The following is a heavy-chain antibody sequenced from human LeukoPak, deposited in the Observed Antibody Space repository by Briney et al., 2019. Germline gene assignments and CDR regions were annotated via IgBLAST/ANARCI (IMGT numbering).Heavy chain of an antibody. V-gene: IGHV4-34*01. CDR3: ARDSSGWLLEFDP. Sequence: SETLSLTCAVYGGSFSGYYWSWIRQPPGKGLEWIGEINHSGSTNYNPSLKSRVTISVDTSKNQFSLKLSSVTAADTAVYHCARDSSGWLLEFDPWGQGTLVTVSS. J-gene: IGHJ5*02. D-gene: IGHD6-19*01. CDR1: GGSFSGYY. CDR2: INHSGST.